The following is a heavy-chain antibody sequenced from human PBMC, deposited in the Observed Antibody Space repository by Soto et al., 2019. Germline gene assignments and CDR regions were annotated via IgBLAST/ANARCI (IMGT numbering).Heavy chain of an antibody. CDR3: ARVDIVATITPDY. CDR1: GFTFSSYS. V-gene: IGHV3-21*01. J-gene: IGHJ4*02. D-gene: IGHD5-12*01. Sequence: PGGSLRLSCAASGFTFSSYSMNWVRQAPGKGLEWVSSISSSSSYIYYADSVKGRFTISRDNAKNSLCLQMNSLRAEDTAVYYCARVDIVATITPDYWGQGTLVTVSS. CDR2: ISSSSSYI.